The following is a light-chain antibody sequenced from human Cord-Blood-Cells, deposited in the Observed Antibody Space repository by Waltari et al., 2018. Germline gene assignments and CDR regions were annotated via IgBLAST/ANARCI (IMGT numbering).Light chain of an antibody. J-gene: IGLJ3*02. CDR1: SSDVGSYNL. CDR3: CSYAGSSTLV. Sequence: QSALTQPASVSGSPGQSITISCTGTSSDVGSYNLVSWYQQHPGKAPKLMIYEVSKRPSWVSNGFSRSKSGNTASLTISGLQAEDEADYYCCSYAGSSTLVFGGGTKLTVL. CDR2: EVS. V-gene: IGLV2-23*02.